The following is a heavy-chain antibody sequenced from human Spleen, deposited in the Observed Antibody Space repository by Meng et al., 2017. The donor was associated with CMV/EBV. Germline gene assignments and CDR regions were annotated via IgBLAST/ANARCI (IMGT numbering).Heavy chain of an antibody. CDR1: FMFRNHA. Sequence: FMFRNHAMNWVRQTPGKGLEWVSAITGSASSTYYTDSVQGRFTISRDNSKNTLYLQMNSLRAEDTAVYYCAKGGRAVSAAIGGWFDPWGQGTLVTVSS. V-gene: IGHV3-23*01. D-gene: IGHD2-2*01. CDR2: ITGSASST. J-gene: IGHJ5*02. CDR3: AKGGRAVSAAIGGWFDP.